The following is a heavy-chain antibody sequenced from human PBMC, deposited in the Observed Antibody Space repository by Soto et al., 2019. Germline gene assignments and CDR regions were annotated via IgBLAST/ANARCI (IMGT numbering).Heavy chain of an antibody. J-gene: IGHJ6*02. CDR2: ISYDGSNK. CDR3: AKDRDYDLLTGFPEDLIYYYNCGMDV. D-gene: IGHD3-9*01. CDR1: GFTFSSYG. Sequence: QVQLVESGGGVVQPGRSLRLSCAASGFTFSSYGMHWVRQAPGKGLVWVAVISYDGSNKYYVDSVKGRFTISRDNSNNTLYLLMHSLRAEDTAVYYCAKDRDYDLLTGFPEDLIYYYNCGMDVWGQGTTVTVSS. V-gene: IGHV3-30*18.